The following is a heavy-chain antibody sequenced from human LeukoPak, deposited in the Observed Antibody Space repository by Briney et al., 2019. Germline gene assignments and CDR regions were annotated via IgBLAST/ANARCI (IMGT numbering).Heavy chain of an antibody. CDR3: AKVGGYSSRGMADAFDI. J-gene: IGHJ3*02. V-gene: IGHV3-23*01. D-gene: IGHD6-13*01. Sequence: GGSLRLSCAASGFTFSSYAMSWVRQAPGKGLEWVSAISGSGGSTYYADSVKGRFTISRGNSKNTLYLQMNSLRAEDTAVYYCAKVGGYSSRGMADAFDIWGQGTMVTVSS. CDR1: GFTFSSYA. CDR2: ISGSGGST.